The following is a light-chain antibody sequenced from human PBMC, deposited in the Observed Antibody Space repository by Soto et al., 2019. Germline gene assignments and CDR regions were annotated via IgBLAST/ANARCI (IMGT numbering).Light chain of an antibody. Sequence: QSALTQPASVSGSPGQSITISCTGTSSDVGGYNYVSWYQQHPGKAPKLMIYDVSNRPSGVSNRFSGSKSGNTASQTISGLQAEDEADYYCSSYTSSSTWVFGGGPKLTVL. CDR2: DVS. CDR3: SSYTSSSTWV. V-gene: IGLV2-14*01. J-gene: IGLJ3*02. CDR1: SSDVGGYNY.